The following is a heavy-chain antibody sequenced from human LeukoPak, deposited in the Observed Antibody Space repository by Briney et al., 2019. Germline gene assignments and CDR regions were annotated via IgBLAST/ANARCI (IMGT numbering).Heavy chain of an antibody. V-gene: IGHV4-61*02. CDR1: GGSISSGSYY. J-gene: IGHJ4*02. Sequence: SETLSLTCTVSGGSISSGSYYWSWIRQPAGKGLEWIGRIYTSGSTNYNPSLKSRVTISVDTSKNQFSLKLSSVTAADTAVYYCAREGVRGSYFHPPALDWGQGTLVTVSS. CDR2: IYTSGST. CDR3: AREGVRGSYFHPPALD. D-gene: IGHD1-26*01.